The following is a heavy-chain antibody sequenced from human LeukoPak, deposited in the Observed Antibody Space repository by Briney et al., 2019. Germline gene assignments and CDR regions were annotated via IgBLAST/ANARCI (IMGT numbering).Heavy chain of an antibody. CDR3: ARANFLYCSSSTCLFDY. J-gene: IGHJ4*02. Sequence: GASVKVSCTPSGYTFTDYYMHWVRQAPGQGLEWMGWINPNTGGTNYAQKFQGRVTMTRDTSISTAHMEVSRLRSDDTAVYYCARANFLYCSSSTCLFDYWGQGTLVTVSS. D-gene: IGHD2-2*01. CDR2: INPNTGGT. CDR1: GYTFTDYY. V-gene: IGHV1-2*02.